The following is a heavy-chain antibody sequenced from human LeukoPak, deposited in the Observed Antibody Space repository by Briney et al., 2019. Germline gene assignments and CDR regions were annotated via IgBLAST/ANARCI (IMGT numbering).Heavy chain of an antibody. CDR3: TRGFLRIDY. Sequence: PSETLSLTCTVSGGSISNYFWTWIRQPPGKGLEWIGYIYTSGNTNYNRSLESRVTMSVDTSKNQFSLRLNSVTAADTAVYYCTRGFLRIDYWGQGTLVTVSS. CDR2: IYTSGNT. J-gene: IGHJ4*02. CDR1: GGSISNYF. V-gene: IGHV4-4*09.